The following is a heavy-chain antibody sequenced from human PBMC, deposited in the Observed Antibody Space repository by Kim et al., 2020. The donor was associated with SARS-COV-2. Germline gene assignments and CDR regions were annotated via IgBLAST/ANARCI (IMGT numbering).Heavy chain of an antibody. V-gene: IGHV3-48*01. CDR2: IRNSGSPA. Sequence: GGSLRLSCAASGFTFNSYSMDWVRQAPGKGLEWIAYIRNSGSPADYADSVKGRFTISRDNVKNLLFLQMDSLRAEDTGVYYCARDLDSYSSSWSLAFWG. J-gene: IGHJ3*01. CDR3: ARDLDSYSSSWSLAF. D-gene: IGHD6-13*01. CDR1: GFTFNSYS.